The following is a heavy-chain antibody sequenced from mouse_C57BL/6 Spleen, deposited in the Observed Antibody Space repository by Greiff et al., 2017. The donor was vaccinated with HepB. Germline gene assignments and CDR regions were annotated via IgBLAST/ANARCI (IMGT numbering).Heavy chain of an antibody. V-gene: IGHV1-62-2*01. Sequence: VQLQQSGAELVKPGASVKLSCKASGYTFTEYTIHWVKQRSGQGLEWIGWFYPGSGSIKYNEKFKDKATLTAEKSSSTVYMEISRLTSEYSAVYVCARNEEGGLNYYFDYWGQGTTLTVSS. CDR2: FYPGSGSI. D-gene: IGHD3-2*02. CDR3: ARNEEGGLNYYFDY. J-gene: IGHJ2*01. CDR1: GYTFTEYT.